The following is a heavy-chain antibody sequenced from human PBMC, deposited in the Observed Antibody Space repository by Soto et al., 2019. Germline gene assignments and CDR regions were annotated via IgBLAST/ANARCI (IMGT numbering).Heavy chain of an antibody. Sequence: SGPTLVNPTQTVTLTCNFSGVSLSTSGMGVGWIGQPPGKALEWLALVYWDDDKRYSTSLTSRLTLTKDTSKNQVVLTMTYMDPVDTATYYCAHMIEGAFFERWGQATPVTVSS. D-gene: IGHD3-3*01. V-gene: IGHV2-5*02. J-gene: IGHJ4*02. CDR3: AHMIEGAFFER. CDR2: VYWDDDK. CDR1: GVSLSTSGMG.